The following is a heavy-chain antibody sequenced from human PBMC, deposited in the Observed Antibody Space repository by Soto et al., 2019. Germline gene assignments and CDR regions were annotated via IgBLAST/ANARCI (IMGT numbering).Heavy chain of an antibody. Sequence: GGSLRLSCSASGFTFTSYAMSWVRQAPGKGLEWVSTXGXXXXXXXXSDAVKGRFTVSRDNSKNTLDLQMSNLRAEDTAVYYCATVHNTSRSFDYWGQGTLVTVSS. D-gene: IGHD1-20*01. J-gene: IGHJ4*02. CDR3: ATVHNTSRSFDY. CDR2: XGXXXXXX. CDR1: GFTFTSYA. V-gene: IGHV3-23*01.